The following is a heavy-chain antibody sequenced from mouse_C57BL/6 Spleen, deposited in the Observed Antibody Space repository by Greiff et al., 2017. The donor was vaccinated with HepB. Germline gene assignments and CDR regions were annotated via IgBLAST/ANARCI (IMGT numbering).Heavy chain of an antibody. CDR2: ISYDGSN. V-gene: IGHV3-6*01. J-gene: IGHJ2*01. CDR1: GYSITSGYY. CDR3: ARVRGLRYYFDY. Sequence: EVQLQESGPGLVKPSQSLSLTCSVTGYSITSGYYWNWIRQFPGNKLEWMGYISYDGSNNYNPSLKNRISITRDTSKNQFFLNLNSVTTEDTATYYCARVRGLRYYFDYWGQGTTLTVSS. D-gene: IGHD1-1*01.